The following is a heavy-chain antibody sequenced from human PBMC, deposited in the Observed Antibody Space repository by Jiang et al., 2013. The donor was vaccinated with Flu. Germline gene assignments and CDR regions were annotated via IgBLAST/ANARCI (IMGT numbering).Heavy chain of an antibody. CDR3: ARDRVKWELHSNWFDP. CDR2: ISAYNGNT. Sequence: GAEVKKPGASVKVSCKASGYTFTSYGISWVRQAPGQGLEWMGWISAYNGNTNYAQKLQGRVTMTTDTSTSTAYMELRSLRSDDTAVYYCARDRVKWELHSNWFDPWGQGTLVTVSS. V-gene: IGHV1-18*01. D-gene: IGHD1-26*01. J-gene: IGHJ5*02. CDR1: GYTFTSYG.